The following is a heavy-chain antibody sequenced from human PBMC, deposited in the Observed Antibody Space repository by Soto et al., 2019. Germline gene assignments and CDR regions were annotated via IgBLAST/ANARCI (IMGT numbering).Heavy chain of an antibody. V-gene: IGHV1-69*04. Sequence: SVKVSCKASGGTFSSYTISWVRQAPGQGLEWMGRIIPILGIANYAQKFQGRVTITADKSTSTAYMELSSLRSEDTAVCYCARDLEGYCSGGSCYGGPYYYYYYMDVWGKGTTVTVSS. CDR1: GGTFSSYT. CDR3: ARDLEGYCSGGSCYGGPYYYYYYMDV. J-gene: IGHJ6*03. D-gene: IGHD2-15*01. CDR2: IIPILGIA.